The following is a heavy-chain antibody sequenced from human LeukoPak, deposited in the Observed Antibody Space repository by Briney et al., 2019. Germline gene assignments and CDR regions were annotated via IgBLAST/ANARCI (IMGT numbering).Heavy chain of an antibody. CDR3: ARAGGSSWYLLEY. CDR1: GFTFSSYA. V-gene: IGHV3-30*04. J-gene: IGHJ4*02. Sequence: GRSLRLSCAASGFTFSSYAMHWVRQAPGKGLEWVAVISYDGSNKYYADSVKGRFTISRDNSKNTLYLQMNSLRAEDTAVYYCARAGGSSWYLLEYWGQGTLVTVSS. CDR2: ISYDGSNK. D-gene: IGHD6-13*01.